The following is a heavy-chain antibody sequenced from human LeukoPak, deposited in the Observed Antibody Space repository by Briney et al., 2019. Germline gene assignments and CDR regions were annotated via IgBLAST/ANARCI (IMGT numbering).Heavy chain of an antibody. CDR2: ISYDGSNK. J-gene: IGHJ4*02. D-gene: IGHD1-1*01. V-gene: IGHV3-30*18. Sequence: QSGRSLRLSCAASGFTFRSYGMHGVRQAPGKELEWVAVISYDGSNKYYADSVKGRFTISRDNSKNTLYLQMNSLRAEDTAVYYCAKVERSREAPFDYWGQGTLVTVSS. CDR1: GFTFRSYG. CDR3: AKVERSREAPFDY.